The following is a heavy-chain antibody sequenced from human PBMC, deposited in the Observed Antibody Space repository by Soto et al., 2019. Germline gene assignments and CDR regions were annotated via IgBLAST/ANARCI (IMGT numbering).Heavy chain of an antibody. CDR2: IYYTGST. J-gene: IGHJ1*01. V-gene: IGHV4-39*01. Sequence: QLQLQESGPGLVKPSETLSLTCTVSGGSISSSDSYWGWIRQSPGKGLEWIGSIYYTGSTYYNPSLNCRFTISVDTSKDQFALRLRSVTAADTAVYRGARQWTTWYFQNWGQGPLVTVSS. D-gene: IGHD1-1*01. CDR3: ARQWTTWYFQN. CDR1: GGSISSSDSY.